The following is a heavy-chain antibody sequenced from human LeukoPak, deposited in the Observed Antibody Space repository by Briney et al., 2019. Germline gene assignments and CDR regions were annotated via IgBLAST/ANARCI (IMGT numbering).Heavy chain of an antibody. CDR1: GFTFSSYG. Sequence: GGSLRLSCAASGFTFSSYGMSWVRQAPGKGLEWVPGISGSGTNTNYADSVKGRFTISRDNSKNTLYLQMNSLRAEDTAVYYCAKCHSSGWYSYYYYYMDVWGKGTTVTISS. D-gene: IGHD6-19*01. V-gene: IGHV3-23*01. CDR3: AKCHSSGWYSYYYYYMDV. J-gene: IGHJ6*03. CDR2: ISGSGTNT.